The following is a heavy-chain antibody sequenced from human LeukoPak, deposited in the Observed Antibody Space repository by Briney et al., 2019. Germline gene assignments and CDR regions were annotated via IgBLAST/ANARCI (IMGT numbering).Heavy chain of an antibody. Sequence: GGSLRLSCAASGFTFSRYSMNWVRQAPGKGLEWVSSISDTGYYIYYADSVKGRFTISRDNAKNSLSLQMNNLRADDTGIYYCANHFACGATTCPSFDHWGQGTLVTVSS. V-gene: IGHV3-21*01. J-gene: IGHJ4*02. CDR2: ISDTGYYI. CDR3: ANHFACGATTCPSFDH. D-gene: IGHD2-21*01. CDR1: GFTFSRYS.